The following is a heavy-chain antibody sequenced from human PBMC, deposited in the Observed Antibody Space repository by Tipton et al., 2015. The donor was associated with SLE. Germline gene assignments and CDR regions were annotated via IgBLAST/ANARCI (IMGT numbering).Heavy chain of an antibody. V-gene: IGHV3-30*18. CDR1: GFTFSSYG. Sequence: RSLRLSCAASGFTFSSYGMHWVRQAPGKGLEWVAVIWYDGSDTYYIDSVKGRFTISRDNSKNTLYLQMNSLRAEDTAVYYCAKAMTTVSYDAFDVWGQGTMVTVSS. CDR2: IWYDGSDT. D-gene: IGHD4-17*01. CDR3: AKAMTTVSYDAFDV. J-gene: IGHJ3*01.